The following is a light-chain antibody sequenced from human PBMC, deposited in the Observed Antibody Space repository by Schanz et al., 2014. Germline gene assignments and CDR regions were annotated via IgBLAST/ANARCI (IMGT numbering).Light chain of an antibody. J-gene: IGKJ2*01. CDR3: QQYGSSPPYT. CDR2: GVH. CDR1: QSVSSN. V-gene: IGKV3-20*01. Sequence: EIVMTQSPATLSVSPGERATLSCRASQSVSSNLAWYQQKPGQAPRLLMSGVHDRASGIPDRFSGSGSGTDFTLTISRLEPEDFAVYYCQQYGSSPPYTFGQGTKLEIK.